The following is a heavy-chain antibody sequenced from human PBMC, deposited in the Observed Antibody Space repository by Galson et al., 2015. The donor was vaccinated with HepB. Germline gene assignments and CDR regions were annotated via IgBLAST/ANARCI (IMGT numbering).Heavy chain of an antibody. Sequence: SETLSLTCNVSGGSMSDYYWNWIRQPPGKGLEWVGYISYTGSTSYNPSLKSRVTISIDTSKNQFSLKLSSVTATDTAVYYCARGGDYGDYVFGLWYFDPWGRGGLVTVSS. D-gene: IGHD4-17*01. CDR2: ISYTGST. CDR1: GGSMSDYY. V-gene: IGHV4-59*01. J-gene: IGHJ2*01. CDR3: ARGGDYGDYVFGLWYFDP.